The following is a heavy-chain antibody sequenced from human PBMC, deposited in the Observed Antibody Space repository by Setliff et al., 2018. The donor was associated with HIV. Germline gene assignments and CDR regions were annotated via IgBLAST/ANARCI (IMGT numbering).Heavy chain of an antibody. CDR1: GGSFSDYY. D-gene: IGHD6-19*01. CDR3: ARGVRDNSGWSSYYFDY. J-gene: IGHJ4*02. V-gene: IGHV4-34*01. CDR2: VTHSGRT. Sequence: SETLSLTCAVYGGSFSDYYWTWIRQPPGKGLEWIGEVTHSGRTNYNPSLESRVTTSVDTSKKQFSLRLTSVTAADTAVYYCARGVRDNSGWSSYYFDYWGQGTPVTVSS.